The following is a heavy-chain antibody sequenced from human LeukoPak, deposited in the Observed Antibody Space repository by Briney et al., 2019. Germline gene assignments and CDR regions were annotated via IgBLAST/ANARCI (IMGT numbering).Heavy chain of an antibody. CDR2: ISSSSSYI. CDR1: GFTFSSYT. Sequence: PGGSLRLSCAASGFTFSSYTMNWVRQAPGKGLEWVSSISSSSSYIYYADSVKGRFTISRDNAKNSLYLQMNSLRAEDTAVYYCARCRYYGSGSYYNPSYFDEWGQGTLVTVSS. V-gene: IGHV3-21*01. J-gene: IGHJ4*02. CDR3: ARCRYYGSGSYYNPSYFDE. D-gene: IGHD3-10*01.